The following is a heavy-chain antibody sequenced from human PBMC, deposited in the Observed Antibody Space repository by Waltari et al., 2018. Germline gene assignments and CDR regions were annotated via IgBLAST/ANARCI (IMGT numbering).Heavy chain of an antibody. Sequence: EVQLVESGGGLVHHGGSLRPSCAASGFPFSMHGMNWVRQAPGKGLEWLSYISSSSGSIYYADSVKGRFTISRDNAKNSLYLQMNSLRDEDTAVYYCARAREMGDYWGQGTLVNVSS. CDR2: ISSSSGSI. CDR1: GFPFSMHG. CDR3: ARAREMGDY. J-gene: IGHJ4*02. V-gene: IGHV3-48*02. D-gene: IGHD1-26*01.